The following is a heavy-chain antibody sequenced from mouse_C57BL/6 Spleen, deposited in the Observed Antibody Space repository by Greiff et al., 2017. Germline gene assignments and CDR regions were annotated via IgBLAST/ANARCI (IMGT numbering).Heavy chain of an antibody. D-gene: IGHD2-2*01. CDR1: GYTFTDHT. J-gene: IGHJ4*01. Sequence: VQLQQSDAELVKPGASVKISCKVSGYTFTDHTIHWMKQRPEQGLEWIGYIYPRDGSTKYNEKFKGKATLTADKSSSTAYMQLNSLTSEDSAVYFCARWGGYPGGNYAMDYWGQGTSVTVSS. CDR3: ARWGGYPGGNYAMDY. V-gene: IGHV1-78*01. CDR2: IYPRDGST.